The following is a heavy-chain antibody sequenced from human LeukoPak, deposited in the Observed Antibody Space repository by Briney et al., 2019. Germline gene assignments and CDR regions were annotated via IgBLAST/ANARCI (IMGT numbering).Heavy chain of an antibody. Sequence: GGSLRLSCAASGFTFSSYWMHWVRQAPGKGLVWVSRINSDGSSTSYADSVKGRFTISRDNAKNSLYLQMNSLRAEDTALYYCAKAYYGDYDRLSFDYWGQGTLVTVSS. D-gene: IGHD4-17*01. CDR2: INSDGSST. J-gene: IGHJ4*02. CDR3: AKAYYGDYDRLSFDY. V-gene: IGHV3-74*01. CDR1: GFTFSSYW.